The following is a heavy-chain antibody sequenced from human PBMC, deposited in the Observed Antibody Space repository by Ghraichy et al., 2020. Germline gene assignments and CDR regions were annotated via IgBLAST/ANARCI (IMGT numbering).Heavy chain of an antibody. J-gene: IGHJ4*02. V-gene: IGHV3-53*01. D-gene: IGHD2-8*02. CDR2: IDNDGGT. Sequence: LSLTCAASGFSGSNSYMSWVRQAPGKGLEWVSLIDNDGGTYYADSVKGRFTISRDKSKNTLYLQMNSLRAEDTALYYCARDCCTGARADSWGQGTLVTVSS. CDR3: ARDCCTGARADS. CDR1: GFSGSNSY.